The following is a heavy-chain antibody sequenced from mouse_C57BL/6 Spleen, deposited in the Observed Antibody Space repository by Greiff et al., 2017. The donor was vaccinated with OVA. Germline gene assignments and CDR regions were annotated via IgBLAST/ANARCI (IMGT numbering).Heavy chain of an antibody. CDR3: AREEGITTVVADY. CDR1: GYTFTSYW. J-gene: IGHJ2*01. V-gene: IGHV1-59*01. Sequence: VQLQQPGAELVRPGTSVKLSCKASGYTFTSYWMHWVKQRPGQGLEWIGVIDPSDSYTNYNQKFKGKATLTVATSSSTAYMQLSSLTSEDSAVYYGAREEGITTVVADYWGQGTTLPVSS. D-gene: IGHD1-1*01. CDR2: IDPSDSYT.